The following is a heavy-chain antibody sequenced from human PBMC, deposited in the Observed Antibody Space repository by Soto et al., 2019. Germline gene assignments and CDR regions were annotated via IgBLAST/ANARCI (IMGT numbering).Heavy chain of an antibody. J-gene: IGHJ6*02. CDR2: IYYNGDT. D-gene: IGHD6-6*01. CDR3: ARRGGNSSGYYYYALDV. CDR1: SGSMNSSGYY. Sequence: PSETLSLTCSVSSGSMNSSGYYWSWIRQHPGKGLEWIGYIYYNGDTYYNPSLKSRATISVDRSKNQFSLNLTSVTAADTAVYYCARRGGNSSGYYYYALDVWGQGTTVT. V-gene: IGHV4-31*03.